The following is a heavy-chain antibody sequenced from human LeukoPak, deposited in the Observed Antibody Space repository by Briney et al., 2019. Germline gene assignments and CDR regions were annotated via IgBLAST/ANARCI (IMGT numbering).Heavy chain of an antibody. V-gene: IGHV1-18*01. CDR3: ASRYCSGGSCPYYYYYYMDV. D-gene: IGHD2-15*01. CDR2: ISAYNGDT. CDR1: GYTFTSYG. J-gene: IGHJ6*03. Sequence: ASVKVSCKASGYTFTSYGISWVRQAPGQGHEWMGWISAYNGDTNYAQKLQGRVTMTTDTSTRTAYMELRSLRSDDTAVYYRASRYCSGGSCPYYYYYYMDVWGKGTTVTVSS.